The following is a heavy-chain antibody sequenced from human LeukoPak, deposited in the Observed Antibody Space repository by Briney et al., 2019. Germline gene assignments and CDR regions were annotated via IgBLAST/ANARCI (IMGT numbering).Heavy chain of an antibody. CDR3: AGTPWFGELTLDY. D-gene: IGHD3-10*01. CDR1: GFTFTSST. Sequence: VASVKVSCKASGFTFTSSTIQWVRQARGQRLEWIGWIVVGSGNTNYAQKFQERVIITRDMSTATVYMELSSLGSEDTAVYYCAGTPWFGELTLDYWGQGTLVTVSS. V-gene: IGHV1-58*02. J-gene: IGHJ4*02. CDR2: IVVGSGNT.